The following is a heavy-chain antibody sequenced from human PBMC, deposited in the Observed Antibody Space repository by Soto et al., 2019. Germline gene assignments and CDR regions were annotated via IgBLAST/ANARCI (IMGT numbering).Heavy chain of an antibody. Sequence: QVQLVQSGAEVKKPGSSVKVSCKASGGTFSSYTISWVRQAPGQGLEWMGRIIPILGIANYEQKFQGRVTITADKSTSTAYMELSSLRSEDTAVYYCARGGNSGYDGDAFDIWGQGTMVTVSS. J-gene: IGHJ3*02. D-gene: IGHD5-12*01. V-gene: IGHV1-69*02. CDR2: IIPILGIA. CDR3: ARGGNSGYDGDAFDI. CDR1: GGTFSSYT.